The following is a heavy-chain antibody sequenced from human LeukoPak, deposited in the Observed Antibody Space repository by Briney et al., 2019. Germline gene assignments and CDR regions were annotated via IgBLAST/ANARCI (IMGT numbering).Heavy chain of an antibody. CDR3: AKTQYIVGAKGAFDI. CDR1: GFTFSSSG. CDR2: LRSDGSNK. D-gene: IGHD1-26*01. V-gene: IGHV3-30*02. Sequence: GSLRLSCTASGFTFSSSGMHWVRQAPGKGLEWVAFLRSDGSNKYYADSVKGRFTISRDISKNTLFLQMNSLRAEDTAVYYCAKTQYIVGAKGAFDIWGQGTMVTVSS. J-gene: IGHJ3*02.